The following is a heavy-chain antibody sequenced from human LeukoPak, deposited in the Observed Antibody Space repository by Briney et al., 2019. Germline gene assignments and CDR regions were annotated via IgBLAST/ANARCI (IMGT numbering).Heavy chain of an antibody. CDR1: GGTFSSYA. CDR2: IIPIFGTA. Sequence: GASVKVSCKGSGGTFSSYAISWVRQAPGQGLEWMGGIIPIFGTANYAQKIQGRVTITTDESTSTAYMELSSLGSEDTAVYYCAFNSDYGDYAGDYWGQGTLVTVSS. V-gene: IGHV1-69*05. D-gene: IGHD4-17*01. J-gene: IGHJ4*02. CDR3: AFNSDYGDYAGDY.